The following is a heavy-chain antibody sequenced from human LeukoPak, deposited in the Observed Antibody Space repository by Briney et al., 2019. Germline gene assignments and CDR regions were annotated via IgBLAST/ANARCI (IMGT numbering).Heavy chain of an antibody. D-gene: IGHD5/OR15-5a*01. CDR3: AKTPTRGTLRLFFKY. CDR1: GFTFSSYA. V-gene: IGHV3-23*01. J-gene: IGHJ4*02. Sequence: PGGSLRLSCAASGFTFSSYAMSWVRQAPGKGLEWVSAISGSGGSTYYADSVKGRFTISRDNSKKRLYLQMNSLRAEDTAVYYCAKTPTRGTLRLFFKYWGQGTLVTVSS. CDR2: ISGSGGST.